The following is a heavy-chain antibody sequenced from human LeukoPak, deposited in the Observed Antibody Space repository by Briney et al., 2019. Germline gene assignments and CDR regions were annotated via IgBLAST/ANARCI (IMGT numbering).Heavy chain of an antibody. CDR2: INHSGST. V-gene: IGHV4-34*01. J-gene: IGHJ3*02. CDR3: ERGNRNENYYDSSGPKGNAFDI. Sequence: SETLSLTCAVYGGSFSGYYWSWIRQPPGKGLEWIGEINHSGSTNYNPSLKSRVTILVDTFKNQFSMKLSSVTAADTAVYYCERGNRNENYYDSSGPKGNAFDIWGQGTMVTVSS. CDR1: GGSFSGYY. D-gene: IGHD3-22*01.